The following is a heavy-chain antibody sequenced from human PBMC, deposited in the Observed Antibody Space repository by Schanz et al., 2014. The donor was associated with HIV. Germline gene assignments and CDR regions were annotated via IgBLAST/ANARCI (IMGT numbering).Heavy chain of an antibody. CDR2: VTSSGSTA. CDR3: ARRDYGDYYYYYGMDV. J-gene: IGHJ6*02. D-gene: IGHD4-17*01. CDR1: GFTFSNYV. V-gene: IGHV3-23*01. Sequence: EVQLLQSGGGLVQPGGSLRLSCVSSGFTFSNYVMGWVRQAPGKGLEWVSSVTSSGSTANYANPVRGRFTISRDNSKNTLYLQMNSLRAEDTAVYYCARRDYGDYYYYYGMDVWGQGTTVTVSS.